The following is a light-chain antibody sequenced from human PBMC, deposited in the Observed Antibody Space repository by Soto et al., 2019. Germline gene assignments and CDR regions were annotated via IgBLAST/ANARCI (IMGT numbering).Light chain of an antibody. CDR2: GVS. CDR3: QQYDSSVWT. CDR1: QSVSSTS. J-gene: IGKJ1*01. V-gene: IGKV3-20*01. Sequence: EIVLTQSPGTLSLSPGERATLSCRASQSVSSTSLAWYQQKPGQAPRLLMYGVSSRATGIPDRFSGSGSGTGFTLTINRLEPEDFAVYFCQQYDSSVWTFGQGTKVDIK.